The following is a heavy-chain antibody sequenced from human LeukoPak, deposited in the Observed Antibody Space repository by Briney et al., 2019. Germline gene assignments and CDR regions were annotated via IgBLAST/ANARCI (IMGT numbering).Heavy chain of an antibody. J-gene: IGHJ4*02. Sequence: ASVKVSCKASGYTFTGYYMHWVRQAPGQGLEWMGRINPNSGGTNYAQKFQGRVTMTRDTSISTAYMELSRLRSDDTAVYYCASILYSGSSSGQYYFDYWGQGTLVTVSS. CDR3: ASILYSGSSSGQYYFDY. V-gene: IGHV1-2*06. CDR1: GYTFTGYY. D-gene: IGHD6-6*01. CDR2: INPNSGGT.